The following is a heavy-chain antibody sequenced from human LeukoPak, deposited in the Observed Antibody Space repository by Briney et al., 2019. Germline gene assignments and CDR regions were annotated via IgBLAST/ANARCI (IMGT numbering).Heavy chain of an antibody. CDR1: GGSISSSSYY. CDR2: IYYSGST. V-gene: IGHV4-39*07. D-gene: IGHD2-8*01. J-gene: IGHJ6*03. CDR3: VRGYCTNGVCYTGYYYYYMDV. Sequence: SETLSLTCTVSGGSISSSSYYWGWIRQPPGKGLEWIGSIYYSGSTYYNPSLKSRVTISVDTSKNQFSLKLSSVTAADTAVYYCVRGYCTNGVCYTGYYYYYMDVWGKGTTVTVSS.